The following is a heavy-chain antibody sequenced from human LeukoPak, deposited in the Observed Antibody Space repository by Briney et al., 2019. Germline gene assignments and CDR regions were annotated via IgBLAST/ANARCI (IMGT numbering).Heavy chain of an antibody. V-gene: IGHV1-46*01. Sequence: ASVKVTCKASRYTFTIYYMHCVRQAPGQGLEWMGIINPSGDATAYAQRFQGRVTMTSDTSTHKLYMKLSSLRSEDTAVYYRARGGDYGDDLEHWGQGTLVTVSS. D-gene: IGHD4-17*01. CDR3: ARGGDYGDDLEH. J-gene: IGHJ1*01. CDR1: RYTFTIYY. CDR2: INPSGDAT.